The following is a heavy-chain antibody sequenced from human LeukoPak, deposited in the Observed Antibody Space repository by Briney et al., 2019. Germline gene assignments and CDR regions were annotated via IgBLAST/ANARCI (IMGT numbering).Heavy chain of an antibody. V-gene: IGHV6-1*01. D-gene: IGHD3-3*02. CDR1: GDSVFRDDVA. J-gene: IGHJ4*02. Sequence: SQTLSLTCGISGDSVFRDDVAWNRLRQSPSRGLEWLGRTYYTSKWNNDYAGSVKSRATINLDTAKNQLSLQLDSVTPEDSAVYFCARGIFSALDFWGQGTLVTVSS. CDR2: TYYTSKWNN. CDR3: ARGIFSALDF.